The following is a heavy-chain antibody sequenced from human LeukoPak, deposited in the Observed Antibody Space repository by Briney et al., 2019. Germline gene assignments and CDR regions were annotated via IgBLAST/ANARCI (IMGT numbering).Heavy chain of an antibody. CDR2: INPNSGGT. J-gene: IGHJ6*02. CDR3: GRFGGLKQDYYGVDV. D-gene: IGHD1/OR15-1a*01. V-gene: IGHV1-2*02. Sequence: ASVKVSCKASGYTFTSYYMHWVRQAPGQGLEWMGWINPNSGGTNYAQKFQGRVTMTRDTSISTAYMELSSLRSDDTAVYCCGRFGGLKQDYYGVDVWGQGTTVTVSS. CDR1: GYTFTSYY.